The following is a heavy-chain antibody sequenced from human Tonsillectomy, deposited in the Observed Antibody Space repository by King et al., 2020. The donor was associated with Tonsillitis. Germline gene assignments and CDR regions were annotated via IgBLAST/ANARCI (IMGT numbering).Heavy chain of an antibody. D-gene: IGHD6-6*01. J-gene: IGHJ3*02. Sequence: VQLVESGGGLVQPGRSLRLSCAASGFTFDDYAMHWVRQAPGKGLEWVSSISWNSGSIGYADSVKGRFTISRDNAKNSLYLQMNSLRAEDTALYYCAKYYSSDDPKGGGAFDIWGQGTMVTVSS. CDR3: AKYYSSDDPKGGGAFDI. CDR1: GFTFDDYA. V-gene: IGHV3-9*01. CDR2: ISWNSGSI.